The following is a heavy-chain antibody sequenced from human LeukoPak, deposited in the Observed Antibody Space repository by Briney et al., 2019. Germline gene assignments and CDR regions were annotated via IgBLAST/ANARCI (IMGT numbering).Heavy chain of an antibody. V-gene: IGHV3-30-3*01. D-gene: IGHD1-1*01. CDR1: GFTFSSYA. CDR3: ARDLGTLYGMDV. CDR2: ISYDGSNK. J-gene: IGHJ6*02. Sequence: PGGSLRLSCAASGFTFSSYAMHWVRQAPGKGLEWVAAISYDGSNKYYADSVKGRFTISRDNSKNTLYLQMNSLRAEDTAVYYCARDLGTLYGMDVWGQGTTVTVSS.